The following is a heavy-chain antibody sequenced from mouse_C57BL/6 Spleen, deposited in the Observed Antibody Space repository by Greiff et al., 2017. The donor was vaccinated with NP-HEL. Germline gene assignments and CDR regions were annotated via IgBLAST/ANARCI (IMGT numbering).Heavy chain of an antibody. CDR2: INPNNGGT. CDR1: GYTFTDYN. V-gene: IGHV1-18*01. CDR3: ARAGYYGGSPWFAY. D-gene: IGHD1-1*01. Sequence: EVQLQQSGPELVKPGASVKIPCKASGYTFTDYNMDWVKQSHGKSLEWIGDINPNNGGTIYNQKFKGKATLTVDKSASTAYMELRSLTSEDTAVYYCARAGYYGGSPWFAYWGQGTLVTVSA. J-gene: IGHJ3*01.